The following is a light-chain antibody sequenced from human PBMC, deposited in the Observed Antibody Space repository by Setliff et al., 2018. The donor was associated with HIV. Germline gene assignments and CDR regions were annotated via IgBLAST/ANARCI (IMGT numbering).Light chain of an antibody. J-gene: IGLJ1*01. V-gene: IGLV2-14*01. CDR1: SSDIGGYNY. CDR3: SSYTDYNTYV. CDR2: EVN. Sequence: QSALAQPRSVSGSPGQSITISCTGTSSDIGGYNYVSWYQQHPGKVPKLMIYEVNNRPSGVSNRFSGSKSGNTASLTISGLQAEDEADYYCSSYTDYNTYVFGTGTKVTVL.